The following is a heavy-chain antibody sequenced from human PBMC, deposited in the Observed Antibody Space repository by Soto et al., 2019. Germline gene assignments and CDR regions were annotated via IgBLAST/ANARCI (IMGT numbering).Heavy chain of an antibody. CDR2: INHSGST. J-gene: IGHJ6*02. V-gene: IGHV4-34*01. CDR3: ARVRAFITIFGVTLGMDV. Sequence: SETLSLTCAVYGGSFSGYYWSWIRQPPGKGLEWIGEINHSGSTNYNPSLKSRVTISVDTSKNQFSLKLSSVTAADTAVYYCARVRAFITIFGVTLGMDVWGQGTTVTVS. D-gene: IGHD3-3*01. CDR1: GGSFSGYY.